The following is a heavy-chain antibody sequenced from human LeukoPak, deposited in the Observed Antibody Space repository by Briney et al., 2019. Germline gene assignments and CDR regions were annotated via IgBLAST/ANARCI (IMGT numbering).Heavy chain of an antibody. V-gene: IGHV3-74*03. CDR3: ARVGVDAFFSGTAGFDS. J-gene: IGHJ5*01. CDR2: VNSDESDI. CDR1: GFRFSFYW. D-gene: IGHD1-1*01. Sequence: GGALRLSCAASGFRFSFYWMRWVRQVPGKGQGWVSSVNSDESDITYADSVKGRLTISRDNAKNTLNLRMNNVRVYNTARHKCARVGVDAFFSGTAGFDSWGQGAVVTASS.